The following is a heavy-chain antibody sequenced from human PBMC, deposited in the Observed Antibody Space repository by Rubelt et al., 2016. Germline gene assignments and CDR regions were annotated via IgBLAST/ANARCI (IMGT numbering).Heavy chain of an antibody. J-gene: IGHJ4*02. CDR2: INAGNGNT. V-gene: IGHV1-3*01. D-gene: IGHD6-19*01. Sequence: QVQLVQSGAEVKKPGASVKVSCKAAGYSFTTYSIHWVRQAPGQRLEWMGWINAGNGNTKYSQKFKGRATSTRDTSASTAYMGLSSLRAEDTAIYYCATGYSSGWYVAYWGQGTLVTVSS. CDR1: GYSFTTYS. CDR3: ATGYSSGWYVAY.